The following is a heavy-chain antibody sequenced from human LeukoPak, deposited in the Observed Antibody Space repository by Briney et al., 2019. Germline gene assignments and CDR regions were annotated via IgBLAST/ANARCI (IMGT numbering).Heavy chain of an antibody. CDR3: AKTITMVRGVIPPFAY. J-gene: IGHJ4*02. V-gene: IGHV3-23*01. CDR1: GFTFSSYA. D-gene: IGHD3-10*01. Sequence: GGSLRLSCAASGFTFSSYAMSWVRQAPGKGLEWVSAISGSGGSTYYADSVKGRFTISRDNSKNTLYLQMNSLRAEDTAVYYCAKTITMVRGVIPPFAYWGQGTLVTVSP. CDR2: ISGSGGST.